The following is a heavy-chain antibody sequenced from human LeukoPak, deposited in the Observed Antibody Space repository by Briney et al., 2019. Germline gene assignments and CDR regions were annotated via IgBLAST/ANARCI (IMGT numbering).Heavy chain of an antibody. J-gene: IGHJ1*01. Sequence: RGSHTLSRIASEFTFSNFGMHWVCQAPGEGLEWVAMLSSDGRNEYYGDSVRGRFTISRDTSKNTLYLQMDSLRGEDTAVYYCAKDEAMYSNGPLEYWGEDTVVTVPS. CDR3: AKDEAMYSNGPLEY. D-gene: IGHD6-25*01. CDR2: LSSDGRNE. V-gene: IGHV3-30*18. CDR1: EFTFSNFG.